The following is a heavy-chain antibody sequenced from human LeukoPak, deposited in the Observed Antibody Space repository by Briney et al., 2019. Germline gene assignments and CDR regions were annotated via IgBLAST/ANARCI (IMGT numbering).Heavy chain of an antibody. Sequence: PGRSLRLSCAASGFTFDDYAMRWVRQAPGKGLEWVSGISWNSGSIGYADSVKGRFTISRDNAKNSLYLQMNSLRAEDTALYYCAKDYDHREEGLFDYWGQGTLVTVSS. V-gene: IGHV3-9*01. CDR2: ISWNSGSI. J-gene: IGHJ4*02. CDR3: AKDYDHREEGLFDY. D-gene: IGHD3-22*01. CDR1: GFTFDDYA.